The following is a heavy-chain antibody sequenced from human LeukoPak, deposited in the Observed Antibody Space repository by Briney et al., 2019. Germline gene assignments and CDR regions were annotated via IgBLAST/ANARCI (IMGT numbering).Heavy chain of an antibody. V-gene: IGHV4-38-2*02. J-gene: IGHJ5*02. D-gene: IGHD3-10*01. Sequence: SETLSLTCTVSGYSISSGYYWGWIRQPPGKGLEWIGSIYHSGSTYYNPSLKSRVTISVDTSKNQFSLKLSSVTAADTAVYYCASRVLLWFGELLSQGGWFDPWGQGTLVTVSS. CDR1: GYSISSGYY. CDR2: IYHSGST. CDR3: ASRVLLWFGELLSQGGWFDP.